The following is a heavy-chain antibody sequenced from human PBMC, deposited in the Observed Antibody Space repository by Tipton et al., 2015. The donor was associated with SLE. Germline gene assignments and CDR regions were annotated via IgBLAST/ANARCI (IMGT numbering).Heavy chain of an antibody. CDR2: INHSGST. Sequence: TLSLTCAVYGGSFSSYYWNWIRQPPGKGLEWIGEINHSGSTNYNPSLKSRVTISVDTSKNQFSLRLSSVTAADTAVYFCARDKSGYSYGDAFDIWGQGTMVTVSS. J-gene: IGHJ3*02. V-gene: IGHV4-34*01. D-gene: IGHD5-18*01. CDR1: GGSFSSYY. CDR3: ARDKSGYSYGDAFDI.